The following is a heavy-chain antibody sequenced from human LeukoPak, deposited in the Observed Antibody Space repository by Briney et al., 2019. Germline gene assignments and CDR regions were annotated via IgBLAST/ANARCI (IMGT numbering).Heavy chain of an antibody. CDR1: GGSISSYY. CDR2: IYYSGST. Sequence: PSETLSLTCTVSGGSISSYYWSWIRQPPGKGLEGMGYIYYSGSTNYNPSLKSRVTISVDTSKNQFSLKLSSVTAADTAVYYCAAQAVAGTIDYWGQGTLVTVSS. V-gene: IGHV4-59*01. J-gene: IGHJ4*02. CDR3: AAQAVAGTIDY. D-gene: IGHD6-19*01.